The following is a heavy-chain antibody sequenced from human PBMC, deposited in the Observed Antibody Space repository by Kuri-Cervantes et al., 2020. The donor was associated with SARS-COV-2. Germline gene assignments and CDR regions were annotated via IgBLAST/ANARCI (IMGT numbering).Heavy chain of an antibody. Sequence: GESLKISCAASGFTFSSYGMHWVRQAPGKGLEWVAVIWYDGSNKYYADSVKGRFTISRDNSKNTLYLQMNSLRAEDTAVYYCARDGVADYYYYYMDVRGKGTTVTVAS. J-gene: IGHJ6*03. V-gene: IGHV3-33*01. D-gene: IGHD2-15*01. CDR2: IWYDGSNK. CDR1: GFTFSSYG. CDR3: ARDGVADYYYYYMDV.